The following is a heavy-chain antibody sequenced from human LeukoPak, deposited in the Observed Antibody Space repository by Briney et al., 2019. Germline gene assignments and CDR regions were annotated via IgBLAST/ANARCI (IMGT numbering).Heavy chain of an antibody. CDR2: IYYSGST. D-gene: IGHD2-2*01. J-gene: IGHJ4*02. CDR3: LLQLLDAFDY. Sequence: PSETLSLTCTVSGGSISSSSYYWVWIRQPPGKGLEWIGSIYYSGSTYYNPSLKSRDTISVDTSKNQFSLHLSSVTAADTAVYYCLLQLLDAFDYWGQGTLVTVSS. V-gene: IGHV4-39*01. CDR1: GGSISSSSYY.